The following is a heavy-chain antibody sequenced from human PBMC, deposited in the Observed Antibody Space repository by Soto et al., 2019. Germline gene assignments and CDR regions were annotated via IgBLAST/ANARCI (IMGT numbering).Heavy chain of an antibody. Sequence: GGSLRLSCAASGFTFSNAWMSWVRQAPGKGLEWVGRIKSKTDGGTTDYAAPVKGRFTISRDDSKNTLYLQMNSLKTEDTAVYYCTTPGHYDFWSGYYTNYYYYMDVWGKGTTVTVSS. J-gene: IGHJ6*03. CDR3: TTPGHYDFWSGYYTNYYYYMDV. CDR2: IKSKTDGGTT. V-gene: IGHV3-15*01. D-gene: IGHD3-3*01. CDR1: GFTFSNAW.